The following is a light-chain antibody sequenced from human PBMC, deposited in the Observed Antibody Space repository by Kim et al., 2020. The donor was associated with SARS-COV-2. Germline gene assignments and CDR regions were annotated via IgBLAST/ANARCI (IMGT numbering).Light chain of an antibody. V-gene: IGKV1-5*01. Sequence: GDRVTITCRASQSINIWLAWYQQKPGKAPNLLIYDASNLESGFPSRFSGSGSGTEFTLTISSLQPDDFATYYCQEYKSNSWTFGQGTKVDIK. CDR3: QEYKSNSWT. J-gene: IGKJ1*01. CDR1: QSINIW. CDR2: DAS.